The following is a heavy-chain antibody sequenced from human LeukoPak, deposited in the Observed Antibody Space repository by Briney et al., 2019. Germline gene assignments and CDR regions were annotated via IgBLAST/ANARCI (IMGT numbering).Heavy chain of an antibody. CDR2: ISSSGSAV. V-gene: IGHV3-48*01. Sequence: PGGSLRLPCAASGFTFSSYGMNWVRQAPGKGLEWVSYISSSGSAVYYTDSVKGRFTISRDNAKNSLYLQMNSLRAEDTAVYYCAKGPPTGTGSYWGQGTLVTVSS. CDR1: GFTFSSYG. D-gene: IGHD1-1*01. J-gene: IGHJ4*02. CDR3: AKGPPTGTGSY.